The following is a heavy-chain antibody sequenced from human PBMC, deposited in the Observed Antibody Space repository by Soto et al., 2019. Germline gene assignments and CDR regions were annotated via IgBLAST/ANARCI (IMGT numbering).Heavy chain of an antibody. V-gene: IGHV4-30-2*01. CDR3: SRVPGP. CDR1: GGSISSGGYS. CDR2: IYHSGST. J-gene: IGHJ5*02. Sequence: QLQLQESGSGLVQPSQTLSLTCAVSGGSISSGGYSWSWIRQPPGKGLEWIGYIYHSGSTYYNPSLKSRVPISVDRSKKQFSLKLSSVTDAATAVYYCSRVPGPWGQGTLVTVSS.